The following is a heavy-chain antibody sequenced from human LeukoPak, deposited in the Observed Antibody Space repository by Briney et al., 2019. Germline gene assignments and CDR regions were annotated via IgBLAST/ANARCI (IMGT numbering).Heavy chain of an antibody. CDR2: TYYRSKWYN. Sequence: SQTLSLTCAISGDSVSSNSAAWNWIRQSPSRGLEWLGRTYYRSKWYNDYAVSVKSRITINPDTSKNQFSLQLNSVTPEDTAVYYCARALSYYDILTGYPDYYYMDVWGKGTTVTISS. D-gene: IGHD3-9*01. CDR1: GDSVSSNSAA. V-gene: IGHV6-1*01. J-gene: IGHJ6*03. CDR3: ARALSYYDILTGYPDYYYMDV.